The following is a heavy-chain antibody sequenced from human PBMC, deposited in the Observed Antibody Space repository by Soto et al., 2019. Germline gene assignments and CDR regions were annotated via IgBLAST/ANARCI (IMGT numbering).Heavy chain of an antibody. Sequence: SVKVSCQASGYTFTSYYMHWVRQAPGQGLEWMGRIIPILGIANYAQKFQGRVTITADKSTSTAYMELSSLRSEDTAVYYCARDTVVVAATPGYFQHWGQGTLVTVSS. V-gene: IGHV1-69*04. D-gene: IGHD2-15*01. CDR2: IIPILGIA. CDR3: ARDTVVVAATPGYFQH. J-gene: IGHJ1*01. CDR1: GYTFTSYY.